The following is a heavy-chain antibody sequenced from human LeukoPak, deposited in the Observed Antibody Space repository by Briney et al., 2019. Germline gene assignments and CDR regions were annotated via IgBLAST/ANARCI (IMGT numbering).Heavy chain of an antibody. J-gene: IGHJ4*02. CDR1: GGSISSHS. V-gene: IGHV4-4*07. D-gene: IGHD4-23*01. Sequence: PSETLSLTYTVSGGSISSHSWSWIRQPAGKGLEWIGRMYASGSTNYNPSLKSRVTMSVDKSKNQFSLKLSSVTAADTAVYYCARDDYGGVLDYWGQGTLVIVSS. CDR3: ARDDYGGVLDY. CDR2: MYASGST.